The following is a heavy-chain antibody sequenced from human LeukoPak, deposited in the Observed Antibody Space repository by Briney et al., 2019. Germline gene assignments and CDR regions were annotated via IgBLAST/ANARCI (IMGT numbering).Heavy chain of an antibody. Sequence: SETLSLTCAVYGGSFSGYYWSWIRQPSGKELEWIGEINHSGSTNYNPSLKSRVTISVDTSKNQFSLKLSSVTAADTAVYYCARPRFGSFWSGYYRGFDYWGQGALVTVSS. CDR1: GGSFSGYY. J-gene: IGHJ4*02. CDR3: ARPRFGSFWSGYYRGFDY. CDR2: INHSGST. D-gene: IGHD3-3*01. V-gene: IGHV4-34*01.